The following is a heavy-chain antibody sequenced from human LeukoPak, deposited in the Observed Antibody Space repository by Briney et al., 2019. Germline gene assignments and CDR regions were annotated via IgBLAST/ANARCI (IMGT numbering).Heavy chain of an antibody. CDR3: ASGGGFWSGKYYFDY. D-gene: IGHD3-3*01. V-gene: IGHV3-7*01. J-gene: IGHJ4*02. Sequence: GGSLRLSCAASGFTFSSYWMSWVRQAPGKGLEWVANIKQDGSEKYYVDSVKGRFTISRDNAKNSLYLQMNSQRAEDTAVYYCASGGGFWSGKYYFDYWGQGTLVTVSS. CDR2: IKQDGSEK. CDR1: GFTFSSYW.